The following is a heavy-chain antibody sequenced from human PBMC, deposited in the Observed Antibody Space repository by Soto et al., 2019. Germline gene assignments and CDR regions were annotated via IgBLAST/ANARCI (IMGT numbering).Heavy chain of an antibody. J-gene: IGHJ5*02. Sequence: PSETLSLTCAVYGGSFSGYYWSWIRQPPGKGLEWIGEINHSGSTNYNPSLKSRVTISVDTSKNQFSLKLSSVTAADTAVYYCARGTRALDQLPRYNSWFEPWGKGTLVTVGS. CDR3: ARGTRALDQLPRYNSWFEP. CDR1: GGSFSGYY. D-gene: IGHD2-2*01. CDR2: INHSGST. V-gene: IGHV4-34*01.